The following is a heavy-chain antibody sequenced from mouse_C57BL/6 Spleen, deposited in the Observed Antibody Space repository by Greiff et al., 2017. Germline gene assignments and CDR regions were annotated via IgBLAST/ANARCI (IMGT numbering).Heavy chain of an antibody. D-gene: IGHD6-5*01. CDR2: ISYDGSN. Sequence: VQLKESGPGLVKPSQSLSLTCSVTGYSITCGYYWNWIRQFPGNKLEWMGYISYDGSNNYNPSLKNRISITRDTSTNQFFLKLNSVTTEDTATYYCASPIFYYAMDYWGQGTSVTVSS. J-gene: IGHJ4*01. CDR3: ASPIFYYAMDY. V-gene: IGHV3-6*01. CDR1: GYSITCGYY.